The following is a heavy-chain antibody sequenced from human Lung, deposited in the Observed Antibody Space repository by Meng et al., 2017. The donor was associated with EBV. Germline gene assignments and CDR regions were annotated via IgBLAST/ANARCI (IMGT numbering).Heavy chain of an antibody. CDR2: IYHSGNT. D-gene: IGHD6-13*01. V-gene: IGHV4-4*02. CDR3: ASLAAAGWFDP. CDR1: GGSISSRDW. J-gene: IGHJ5*02. Sequence: QVQLQESGPGLVKPSGTLSLTCAVSGGSISSRDWWSWVRQPPGKGLEWIGEIYHSGNTIYNPSLKSRVTISVDKSKNQFSLKVNSVTAADTAVYYCASLAAAGWFDPWGQGTLVTVSS.